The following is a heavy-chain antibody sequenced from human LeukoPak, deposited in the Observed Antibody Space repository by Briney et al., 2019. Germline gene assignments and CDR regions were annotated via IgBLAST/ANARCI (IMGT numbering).Heavy chain of an antibody. D-gene: IGHD3-10*01. J-gene: IGHJ4*02. CDR3: ATAGPISGRHNYFDS. Sequence: SETLSIPCTVSGGSITGSYWSWLRQPPGKGLEYIGYIYYSGSTNYNPSLKSRVTISVDTSKNQFSLKLTSVTAADTAVYYCATAGPISGRHNYFDSWGQGTLVTVSS. V-gene: IGHV4-59*01. CDR2: IYYSGST. CDR1: GGSITGSY.